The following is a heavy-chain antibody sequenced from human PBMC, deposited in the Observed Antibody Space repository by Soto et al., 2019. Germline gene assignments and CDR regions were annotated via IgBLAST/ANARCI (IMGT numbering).Heavy chain of an antibody. CDR1: GFTFSSYG. CDR3: AKKFADPGFLEWFRG. V-gene: IGHV3-30*18. CDR2: ISYDGSNK. Sequence: QVQLVESGGGVVQPGRSLRLSCAASGFTFSSYGMHWVRQAPGKGLEWVAVISYDGSNKYYADSVKGRFTISRDNSRNTLYLQMNSLRAEDTAVYYCAKKFADPGFLEWFRGWGQGTLVTVSS. J-gene: IGHJ4*02. D-gene: IGHD3-3*01.